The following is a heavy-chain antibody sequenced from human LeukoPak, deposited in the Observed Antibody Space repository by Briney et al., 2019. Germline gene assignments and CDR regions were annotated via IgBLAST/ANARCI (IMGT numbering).Heavy chain of an antibody. V-gene: IGHV3-9*03. J-gene: IGHJ3*02. CDR2: IRWNSGSI. CDR3: AKARFEAAAGTPSAFDI. D-gene: IGHD6-13*01. Sequence: GRSLRLSCAASGFTFDDYAMHWVRQAPGKGLEWVSGIRWNSGSIGYADSVKGRFTISRDNAKNSLYLQMNSLRAEDMALYYCAKARFEAAAGTPSAFDIWGQGTMVTVSS. CDR1: GFTFDDYA.